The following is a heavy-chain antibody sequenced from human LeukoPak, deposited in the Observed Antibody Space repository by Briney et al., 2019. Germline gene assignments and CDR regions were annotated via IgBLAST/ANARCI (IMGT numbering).Heavy chain of an antibody. CDR2: ITRFTGTT. D-gene: IGHD2-15*01. CDR1: GFTFSSYS. J-gene: IGHJ4*02. CDR3: ARADLGSCSGGSCYGHY. V-gene: IGHV3-48*01. Sequence: GGSLRLSCAASGFTFSSYSMNWVRQAPGKGLEWVSTITRFTGTTYYADSVKGRFTISRGDSNNTLYLQMNSLRAEDTAVYYCARADLGSCSGGSCYGHYWGQGTLVTVSS.